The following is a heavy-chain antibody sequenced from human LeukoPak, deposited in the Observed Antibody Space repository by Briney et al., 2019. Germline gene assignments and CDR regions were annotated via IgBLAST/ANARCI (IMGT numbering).Heavy chain of an antibody. CDR3: ARGRVPAAIHGMDV. J-gene: IGHJ6*04. CDR2: IYHSGST. CDR1: GGSISSGGYS. D-gene: IGHD2-2*01. Sequence: SETLSLTCAVSGGSISSGGYSWSWIRQPPGKGLEWIGYIYHSGSTYYNPSLKSRVTISVNRSKNQFSLKLSSVTAADTAVYYRARGRVPAAIHGMDVWGKGTTVTVSS. V-gene: IGHV4-30-2*01.